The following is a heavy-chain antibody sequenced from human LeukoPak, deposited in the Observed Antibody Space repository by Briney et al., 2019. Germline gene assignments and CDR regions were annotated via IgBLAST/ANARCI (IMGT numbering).Heavy chain of an antibody. D-gene: IGHD6-13*01. J-gene: IGHJ6*02. CDR2: ITGSGGNT. CDR3: AKAASSSWPSYYYGMDV. V-gene: IGHV3-23*01. CDR1: GFIFSSYS. Sequence: GESLRLSCAASGFIFSSYSMSWVRQAPGKGLEWVSVITGSGGNTYYADSVKGRFTISKDNSKNTVYLQMSSLRVDDTAVYYCAKAASSSWPSYYYGMDVWGQGTTVTVSS.